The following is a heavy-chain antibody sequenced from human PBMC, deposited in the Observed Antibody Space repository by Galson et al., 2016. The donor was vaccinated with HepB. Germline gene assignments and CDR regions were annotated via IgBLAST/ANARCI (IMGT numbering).Heavy chain of an antibody. CDR3: ARQSWSMDYNWFDP. CDR1: GYTFTNYY. J-gene: IGHJ5*02. Sequence: SVKVSCKASGYTFTNYYMHWVRQAPGQGLEWMGMINPSGGSTTYAQKFQGRVTMTRDASTSTVYMELSSLRSEDTAVYYCARQSWSMDYNWFDPWGQGTLVTVSS. D-gene: IGHD6-13*01. V-gene: IGHV1-46*01. CDR2: INPSGGST.